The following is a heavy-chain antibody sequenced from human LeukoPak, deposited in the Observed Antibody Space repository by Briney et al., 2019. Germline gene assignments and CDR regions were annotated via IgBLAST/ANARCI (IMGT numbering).Heavy chain of an antibody. Sequence: GGSLRLSCAASGFTFSSYSMNWVHQAPGKGLEWVSSISSSSSYIYYADSVKGRFTISRDNAKNSLYLQMNSLRAEDTAVYYCARDIVVVPTRYWFDPWGQGTLVTVSS. CDR2: ISSSSSYI. V-gene: IGHV3-21*01. CDR1: GFTFSSYS. CDR3: ARDIVVVPTRYWFDP. J-gene: IGHJ5*02. D-gene: IGHD2-2*01.